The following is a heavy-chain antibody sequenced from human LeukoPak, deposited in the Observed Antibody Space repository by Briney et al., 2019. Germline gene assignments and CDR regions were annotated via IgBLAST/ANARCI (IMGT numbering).Heavy chain of an antibody. D-gene: IGHD6-19*01. CDR1: GGSMRDYY. Sequence: SETLSLTCTVSGGSMRDYYWSWIRQPPGKGLEWIGYTYHSGSTDYNPSLKSRVTMSVDTSKNQFSLKLTSVTAADTAVYYCARRRQWLDFDYWGQGTLVTVSS. CDR2: TYHSGST. V-gene: IGHV4-59*08. CDR3: ARRRQWLDFDY. J-gene: IGHJ4*02.